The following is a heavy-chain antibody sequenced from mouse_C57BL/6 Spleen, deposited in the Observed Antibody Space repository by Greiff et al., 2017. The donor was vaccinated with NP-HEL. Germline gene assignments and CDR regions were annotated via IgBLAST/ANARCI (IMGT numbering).Heavy chain of an antibody. Sequence: VQLQQSGAELARPGASVKMSCKASGYTFTSYTMHWVKQRPGQGLEWIGYINPSSGYTKYNQKFKDKATLTADKSSSTAYMQLSSLTSEDSAVYYCARPLVAWYFDVWGTGTTVTVSS. CDR3: ARPLVAWYFDV. CDR1: GYTFTSYT. D-gene: IGHD1-1*01. CDR2: INPSSGYT. J-gene: IGHJ1*03. V-gene: IGHV1-4*01.